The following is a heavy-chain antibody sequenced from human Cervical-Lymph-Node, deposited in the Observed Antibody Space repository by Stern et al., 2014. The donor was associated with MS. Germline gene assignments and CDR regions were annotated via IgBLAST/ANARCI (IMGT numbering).Heavy chain of an antibody. CDR2: IKSKTDGETT. CDR3: TAGVPFDY. D-gene: IGHD3-10*01. V-gene: IGHV3-15*01. Sequence: VQLVESGGGLVQPGGSLRLSCAASGFTLNNSCMSWVRQAPGKGLEWFGRIKSKTDGETTDYAAPVRDRFTISRDDYNHTLYLQMSSLKTEDTAVYYCTAGVPFDYWGHGTLVTVSS. J-gene: IGHJ4*01. CDR1: GFTLNNSC.